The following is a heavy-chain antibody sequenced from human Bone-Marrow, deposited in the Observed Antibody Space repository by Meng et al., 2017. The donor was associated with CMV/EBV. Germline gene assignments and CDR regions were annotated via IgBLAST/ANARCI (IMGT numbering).Heavy chain of an antibody. D-gene: IGHD4-23*01. CDR3: ARSLNSWYFDL. CDR2: IKHSGDT. V-gene: IGHV4-34*01. J-gene: IGHJ2*01. CDR1: GGSFSGYY. Sequence: QVQLQQWGAGLLKPSETLSLTCAVYGGSFSGYYWSWIRQPPGKGLEWIGEIKHSGDTNYNPSLKSRVTISLDMSKNQFSLNLKSVTAEDTAVYYCARSLNSWYFDLWGRGTLVTVSS.